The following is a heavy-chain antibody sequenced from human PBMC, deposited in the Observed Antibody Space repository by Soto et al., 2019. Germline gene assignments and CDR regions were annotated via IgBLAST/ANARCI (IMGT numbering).Heavy chain of an antibody. Sequence: ASVKVSCKASGYTFTGYYMHWVRQAPGQGLEWMGWISAYNGNTNYAQKLQGRVTMTTDTSTSTAYMELRSLRSDDTAVYYCARDGEVVVAATDYWGQGTLVTVSS. J-gene: IGHJ4*02. V-gene: IGHV1-18*04. CDR3: ARDGEVVVAATDY. CDR1: GYTFTGYY. CDR2: ISAYNGNT. D-gene: IGHD2-15*01.